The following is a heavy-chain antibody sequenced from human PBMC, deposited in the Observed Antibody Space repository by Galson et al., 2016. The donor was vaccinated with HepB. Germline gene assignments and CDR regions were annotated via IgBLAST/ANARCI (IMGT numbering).Heavy chain of an antibody. CDR1: GYTFTKYY. V-gene: IGHV5-51*03. J-gene: IGHJ3*02. Sequence: QSGAEVKKPGESLKISCKGSGYTFTKYYIVWVRQMPGKGLEWMGSIYPDDTDTKYRPSFQGQVTISADRSITTAYLHWSRLRASDTAMYYCARLPNNYYDSSGYRSDAFEIWGQGTMVAVSS. CDR3: ARLPNNYYDSSGYRSDAFEI. CDR2: IYPDDTDT. D-gene: IGHD3-22*01.